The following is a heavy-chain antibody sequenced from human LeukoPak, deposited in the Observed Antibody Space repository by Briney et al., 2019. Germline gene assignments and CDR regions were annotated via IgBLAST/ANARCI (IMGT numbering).Heavy chain of an antibody. CDR1: GFTFSSYS. D-gene: IGHD3-10*01. J-gene: IGHJ6*03. V-gene: IGHV3-48*04. CDR3: ARGESMVRGVSTYYYYYMDV. Sequence: GGSLRLSCAASGFTFSSYSMNWVRQAPGKGLEWVSYISSSSSTICYADSVKGRFTISRDNAKNSLYLQMNSLRAEDTAVYYCARGESMVRGVSTYYYYYMDVWGKGTTVTVSS. CDR2: ISSSSSTI.